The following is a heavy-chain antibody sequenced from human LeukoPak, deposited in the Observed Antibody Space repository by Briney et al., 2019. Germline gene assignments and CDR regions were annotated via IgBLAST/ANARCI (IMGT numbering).Heavy chain of an antibody. CDR2: ISGSGGST. CDR3: AKDQPAADFWSGYYGAYYYYGMDV. V-gene: IGHV3-23*01. D-gene: IGHD3-3*01. J-gene: IGHJ6*02. Sequence: GGSLRLSCAASGFTFSSYAMSWVRQAPGKGLEWVSAISGSGGSTYYADSVKGRFTISRDNSKNTLYLQMNSLRAEDTAVYYCAKDQPAADFWSGYYGAYYYYGMDVWGQGTTVTVSS. CDR1: GFTFSSYA.